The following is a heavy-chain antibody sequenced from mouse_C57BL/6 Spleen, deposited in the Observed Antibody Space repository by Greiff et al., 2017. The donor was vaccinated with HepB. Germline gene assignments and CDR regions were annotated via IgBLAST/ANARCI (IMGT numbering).Heavy chain of an antibody. D-gene: IGHD2-4*01. CDR1: GYAFTNYL. Sequence: QVQLQQSGAELVRPGPSVKVSCKASGYAFTNYLIEWVKQRPGQGLEWIGVINPGSGGTNYNEKFKGKATLTADKSSSTAYMQLSSLTSEDSAVYFCARQGPIYYDYENYAMDYWGQGTSVTVSS. CDR3: ARQGPIYYDYENYAMDY. J-gene: IGHJ4*01. CDR2: INPGSGGT. V-gene: IGHV1-54*01.